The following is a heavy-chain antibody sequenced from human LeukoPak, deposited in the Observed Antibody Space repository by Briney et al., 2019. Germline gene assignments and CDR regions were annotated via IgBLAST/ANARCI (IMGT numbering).Heavy chain of an antibody. CDR3: ARDRALDI. CDR1: GFTFSSYS. V-gene: IGHV3-7*01. Sequence: GGSLRLSCAASGFTFSSYSMNWVRQAPGKGLEWVANIKQDGSEKYYVDSVKGRFTISRDNAKNSLSLQMNSLRAEDTAVYYCARDRALDIWGQGTMVTVSS. J-gene: IGHJ3*02. CDR2: IKQDGSEK.